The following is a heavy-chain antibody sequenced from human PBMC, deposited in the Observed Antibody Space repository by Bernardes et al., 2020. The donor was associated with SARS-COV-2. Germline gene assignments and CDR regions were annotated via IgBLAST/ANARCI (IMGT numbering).Heavy chain of an antibody. D-gene: IGHD3-22*01. CDR3: ARGASSGYRMDY. CDR1: GFTFSSYC. CDR2: INTDGSSA. Sequence: GGSLRLSCAASGFTFSSYCMHWVRQAPGRGLVWLSRINTDGSSANYADSVKGRFTITRDNAKNTLWLQMNSLRDEDTAIYYCARGASSGYRMDYWGPGLLVTVSS. V-gene: IGHV3-74*01. J-gene: IGHJ4*02.